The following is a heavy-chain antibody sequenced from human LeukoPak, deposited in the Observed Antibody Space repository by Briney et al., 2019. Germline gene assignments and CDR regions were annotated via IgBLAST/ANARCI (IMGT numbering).Heavy chain of an antibody. J-gene: IGHJ4*02. CDR1: GFPFSSYA. CDR2: ISGSGDDT. CDR3: AKDPLNTLMVSPTFDY. V-gene: IGHV3-23*01. Sequence: GGSLRLSCVVSGFPFSSYAMSWVRQAPGKGLEWVSGISGSGDDTYYPASVKGRFIVSRDTSKNILYLQMNSLRAEDTAVYYCAKDPLNTLMVSPTFDYWGQGTLVTVSS. D-gene: IGHD5-18*01.